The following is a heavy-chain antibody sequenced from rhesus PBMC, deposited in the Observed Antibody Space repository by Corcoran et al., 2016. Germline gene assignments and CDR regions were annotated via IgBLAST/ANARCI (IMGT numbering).Heavy chain of an antibody. CDR3: AKYGCPIGGGCYFFDY. CDR2: INGYSGTT. Sequence: QVQLQESGPGLVKPSETLSLPCAVFGGSFRSYWWNWVRQSPGKGLAWIGEINGYSGTTNYNPSLQSRVTISKDASKNEFSLKLTTVTAADTALYFCAKYGCPIGGGCYFFDYWGPGVLVTVSS. V-gene: IGHV4-80*01. J-gene: IGHJ4*01. D-gene: IGHD2-21*01. CDR1: GGSFRSYW.